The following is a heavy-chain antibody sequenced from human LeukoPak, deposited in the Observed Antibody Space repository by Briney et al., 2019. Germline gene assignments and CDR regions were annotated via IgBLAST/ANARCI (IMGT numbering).Heavy chain of an antibody. CDR3: TRESGAFSPFGF. D-gene: IGHD1-26*01. J-gene: IGHJ4*02. CDR2: VHLNGAT. Sequence: PSGTLSLTCAASGGSIITTNWWSWVRQPPGKGLEWIGEVHLNGATNYNPSLESRVSMSIDKSKNHLSLELSSVTAADTAMYYCTRESGAFSPFGFWGQGTLVTVSS. CDR1: GGSIITTNW. V-gene: IGHV4-4*02.